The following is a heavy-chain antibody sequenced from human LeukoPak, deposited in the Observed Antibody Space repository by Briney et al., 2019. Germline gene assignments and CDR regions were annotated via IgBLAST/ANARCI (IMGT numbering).Heavy chain of an antibody. Sequence: SETLSLTCAAYGGSFSGYYWSWIRQPPGKGLEWIGEINHSGSTNYNPSLKSRVTISVDTSKNQFSLKLSSVTAADTAVYYCARDSRILGRDWLAFDIWGQGTMVTVSS. J-gene: IGHJ3*02. CDR2: INHSGST. D-gene: IGHD3/OR15-3a*01. CDR1: GGSFSGYY. CDR3: ARDSRILGRDWLAFDI. V-gene: IGHV4-34*01.